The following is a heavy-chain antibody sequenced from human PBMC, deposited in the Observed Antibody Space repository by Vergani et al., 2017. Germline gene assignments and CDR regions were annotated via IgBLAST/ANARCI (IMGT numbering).Heavy chain of an antibody. V-gene: IGHV1-46*01. Sequence: QVQLVQSGAEGKNPGASVKVSCKASGYTFTSYYMHWVRKAPGQGLEWMGIINPSGGSTSYAQKFQGRVTITTDESTFTDYMELTILRSEDTAVYYCARYSSPNDYVWGSYRYWFDPWGQGTLVTVSS. J-gene: IGHJ5*02. CDR2: INPSGGST. D-gene: IGHD3-16*02. CDR3: ARYSSPNDYVWGSYRYWFDP. CDR1: GYTFTSYY.